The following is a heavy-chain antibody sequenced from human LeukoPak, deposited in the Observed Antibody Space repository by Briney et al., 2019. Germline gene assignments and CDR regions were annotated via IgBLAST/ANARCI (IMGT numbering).Heavy chain of an antibody. Sequence: GGSLRLSCAASGFTFSSYAMSWVRQAPGKGLGWVSAISGSGGSTYYADSVKGRFTISRDNSKNTLYLQMNSLRAEDTAVYYCAKGGPMVSYYGMDVWGQGTTVTVSS. CDR1: GFTFSSYA. D-gene: IGHD3-10*01. V-gene: IGHV3-23*01. CDR2: ISGSGGST. J-gene: IGHJ6*02. CDR3: AKGGPMVSYYGMDV.